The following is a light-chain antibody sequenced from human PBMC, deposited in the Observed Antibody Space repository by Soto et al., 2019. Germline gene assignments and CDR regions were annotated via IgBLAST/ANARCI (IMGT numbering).Light chain of an antibody. Sequence: QSALTQPASVSGSPGQSVTISCTGTSSDVGNYNFVSWYQRHPGKAPKLMIYEVSSRPSGVAHRFSGSKSGNTASLIISGLHAEDEEDYYYSSSNGGSTRVVFGGGTKVTVL. CDR1: SSDVGNYNF. V-gene: IGLV2-14*03. J-gene: IGLJ2*01. CDR2: EVS. CDR3: SSSNGGSTRVV.